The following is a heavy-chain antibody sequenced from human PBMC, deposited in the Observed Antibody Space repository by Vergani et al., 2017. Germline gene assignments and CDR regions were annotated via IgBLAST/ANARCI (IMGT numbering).Heavy chain of an antibody. D-gene: IGHD6-6*01. Sequence: QVQLQESGPGLVKPSETLSLTCTVSGGSISSYYWSWIRQPPGKGLEWMGYIYYSGSTNYNPSLKSRFTISVDTSKNQFSLKLSSVTAADTAVYYCARADSSSRVHYFDYWGQGTLVTVSS. V-gene: IGHV4-59*01. CDR3: ARADSSSRVHYFDY. CDR2: IYYSGST. J-gene: IGHJ4*02. CDR1: GGSISSYY.